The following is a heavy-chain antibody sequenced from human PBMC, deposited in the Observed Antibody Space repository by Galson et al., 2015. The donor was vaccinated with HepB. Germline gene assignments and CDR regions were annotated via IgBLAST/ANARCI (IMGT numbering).Heavy chain of an antibody. CDR2: ISWNSGSI. D-gene: IGHD1-26*01. CDR1: GFTFDDYA. CDR3: AKDGRYYYYYMDV. V-gene: IGHV3-9*01. J-gene: IGHJ6*03. Sequence: SLRLSCAASGFTFDDYAMHWVRQAPGKGLEWVSGISWNSGSIGYADSVKGRFTISRDNAKNSLYLQMNSLRAEDTALYYCAKDGRYYYYYMDVWGKGTTVTVSS.